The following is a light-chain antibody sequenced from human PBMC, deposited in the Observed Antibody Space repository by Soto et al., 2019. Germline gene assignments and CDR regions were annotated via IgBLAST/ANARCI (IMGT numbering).Light chain of an antibody. V-gene: IGLV2-14*01. CDR2: KVT. Sequence: QSVLTQPASVSGSPGQSITISCTGTSSDIGAYNYVSWYQQHPGKAPKLMIYKVTSRPSGVSIRFSCSKSGSAASLTISGLQAEDEADYYCSSYSGISHWVFGGGTKLTVL. CDR1: SSDIGAYNY. J-gene: IGLJ3*02. CDR3: SSYSGISHWV.